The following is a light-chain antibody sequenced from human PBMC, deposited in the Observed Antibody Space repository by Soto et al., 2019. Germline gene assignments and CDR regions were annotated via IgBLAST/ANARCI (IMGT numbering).Light chain of an antibody. J-gene: IGKJ1*01. CDR3: QQYDNWPPWA. Sequence: EIVMTQSPDTLSVSPGERATLSCRASQTVSSNLAWYQQKPGQAPRLLIYGASTRATGIPARFSGSGSGTEFTRTISSLQSEDFAVYYCQQYDNWPPWAFGQGTKVEVK. CDR1: QTVSSN. CDR2: GAS. V-gene: IGKV3-15*01.